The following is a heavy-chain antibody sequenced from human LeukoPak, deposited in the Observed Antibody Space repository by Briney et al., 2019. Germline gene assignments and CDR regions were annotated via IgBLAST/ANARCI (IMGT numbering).Heavy chain of an antibody. Sequence: PGRSLRLSCAASGVTFSSYAMHWVRQAPGKGRGWGGVISYGGSTKYYADSVKGRFTISRDNSKNTLYLQMNSLRAEDTAVYYCARGGRFDYWGQGTLVTVPS. J-gene: IGHJ4*02. D-gene: IGHD1-26*01. V-gene: IGHV3-30*04. CDR2: ISYGGSTK. CDR3: ARGGRFDY. CDR1: GVTFSSYA.